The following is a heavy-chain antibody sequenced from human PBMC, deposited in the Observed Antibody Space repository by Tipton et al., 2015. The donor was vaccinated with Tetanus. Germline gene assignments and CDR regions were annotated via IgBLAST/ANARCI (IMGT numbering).Heavy chain of an antibody. CDR2: IYPGGPDT. D-gene: IGHD2-8*01. CDR1: GYIFNDYW. CDR3: ARAHCTDGVCNFDF. V-gene: IGHV5-51*01. Sequence: VQLVQSGGEVKKPGESLKISCKGSGYIFNDYWIGRVRQKHGKGLEWMGIIYPGGPDTRYRPSFQGQVHISVDKSINTACLRWSSLKASDTSMFYCARAHCTDGVCNFDFWGQGALVTVAS. J-gene: IGHJ4*02.